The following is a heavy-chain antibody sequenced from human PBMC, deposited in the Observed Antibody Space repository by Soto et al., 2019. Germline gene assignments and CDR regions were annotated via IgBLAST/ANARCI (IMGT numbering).Heavy chain of an antibody. Sequence: WASVKVSCKASGYTFTSYGISWVRQAPGQGLEWMGWISAYNGNTNYAQKLQGRVTMTTDTSTSTAYMELRSLRPDDTAVYYCASGRRSHYYYYGMDVWGQGTTVTVSS. CDR1: GYTFTSYG. V-gene: IGHV1-18*04. D-gene: IGHD4-17*01. CDR2: ISAYNGNT. J-gene: IGHJ6*02. CDR3: ASGRRSHYYYYGMDV.